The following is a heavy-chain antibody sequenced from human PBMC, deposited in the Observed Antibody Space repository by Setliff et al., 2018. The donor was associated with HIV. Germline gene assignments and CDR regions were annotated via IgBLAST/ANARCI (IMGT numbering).Heavy chain of an antibody. CDR3: ARVGSGAAVNY. V-gene: IGHV3-30*02. J-gene: IGHJ4*02. D-gene: IGHD6-13*01. CDR2: IGKDESNK. CDR1: GFTFSNSG. Sequence: PGGSLRLSCAASGFTFSNSGMHWVRQAPGKRLECVAYIGKDESNKEYADSVKGRFTISSDNSKKTLYLQMNSLRLEDTAVYYCARVGSGAAVNYWGQGTLVTVSS.